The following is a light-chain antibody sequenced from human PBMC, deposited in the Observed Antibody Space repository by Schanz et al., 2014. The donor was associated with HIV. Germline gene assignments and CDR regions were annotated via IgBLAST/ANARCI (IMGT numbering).Light chain of an antibody. CDR1: SRDVGSYNY. CDR3: SSYTSSSTQV. Sequence: QSALTQPASVSGSPGQSITISCTGTSRDVGSYNYASWYQQHPRKAPKLLVYDVSNRPSGISSRFSGSKSGNTASLTISGLRAEDESDYYCSSYTSSSTQVFGTGTKLTVL. CDR2: DVS. J-gene: IGLJ1*01. V-gene: IGLV2-14*03.